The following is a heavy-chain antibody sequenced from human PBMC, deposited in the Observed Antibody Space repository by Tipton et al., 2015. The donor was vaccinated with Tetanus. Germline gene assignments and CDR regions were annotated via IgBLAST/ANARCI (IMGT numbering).Heavy chain of an antibody. D-gene: IGHD5-18*01. CDR1: GYTFTSYG. J-gene: IGHJ4*02. V-gene: IGHV1-18*04. CDR3: ARDQTLGGYSYGPAPADFDY. Sequence: VQLVQSGAEVKKPGASVKVSCKASGYTFTSYGISWVRQAPGQGLEWMGWISAYNGNTNYAQKLQGRVTMTTDTSTSTAYMELRSLRSDDTAVYYCARDQTLGGYSYGPAPADFDYWGQGTLVTVSS. CDR2: ISAYNGNT.